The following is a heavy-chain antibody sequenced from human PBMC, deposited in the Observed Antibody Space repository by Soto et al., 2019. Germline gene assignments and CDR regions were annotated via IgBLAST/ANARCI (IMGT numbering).Heavy chain of an antibody. CDR2: IIPIFGTA. V-gene: IGHV1-69*13. Sequence: SVKVSCKASGGTFSSYAISWVRQAPGQGLEWMGGIIPIFGTANYAQKFQGRVTITADESTSTAYMELSSLRSEDTAVYYCARVVYNWNYASYYYYCMDVWGQGTTVTVSS. CDR3: ARVVYNWNYASYYYYCMDV. D-gene: IGHD1-7*01. J-gene: IGHJ6*02. CDR1: GGTFSSYA.